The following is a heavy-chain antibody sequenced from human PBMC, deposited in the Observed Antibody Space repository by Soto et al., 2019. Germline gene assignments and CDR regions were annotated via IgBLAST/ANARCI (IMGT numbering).Heavy chain of an antibody. CDR2: ISGSGGST. CDR3: AKYFYCSGGSCYSLPPNY. CDR1: GFTFSSYA. V-gene: IGHV3-23*01. D-gene: IGHD2-15*01. Sequence: PGGSLRLSCAASGFTFSSYAMSWVRQAPGKGLEWVSAISGSGGSTYYADSVKGRFTISRDNSKNTLYLQMNSLRAEDTAVYYCAKYFYCSGGSCYSLPPNYWGQGTLVTVSS. J-gene: IGHJ4*02.